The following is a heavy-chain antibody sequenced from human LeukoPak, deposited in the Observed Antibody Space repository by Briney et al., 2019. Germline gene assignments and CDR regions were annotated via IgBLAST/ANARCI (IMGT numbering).Heavy chain of an antibody. CDR3: ANDDFGASGLPDY. CDR1: GFIFTYYW. V-gene: IGHV3-74*01. J-gene: IGHJ4*02. Sequence: PGGSLRLSCAASGFIFTYYWMHWVGHAPGKGLVWVVLLNGDGSNTNYADSVKGRLTISTDHAKNTLHKQTNSLRGEDTSVYFCANDDFGASGLPDYWGQGTLVTVSS. D-gene: IGHD4-17*01. CDR2: LNGDGSNT.